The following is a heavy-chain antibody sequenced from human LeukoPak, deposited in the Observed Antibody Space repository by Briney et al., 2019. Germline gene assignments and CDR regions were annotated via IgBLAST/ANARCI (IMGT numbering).Heavy chain of an antibody. Sequence: GGSLRLSCAASEFTFSSYTMNWVRQAPGKGLEWVSSISGISNYIYYADPVKGRFTISRDNAKNSLYLQMNSLRADDTAVYYCARVGWTITSCYQADAFDIWGQGTMVTVSS. V-gene: IGHV3-21*01. CDR2: ISGISNYI. CDR3: ARVGWTITSCYQADAFDI. CDR1: EFTFSSYT. D-gene: IGHD2-2*01. J-gene: IGHJ3*02.